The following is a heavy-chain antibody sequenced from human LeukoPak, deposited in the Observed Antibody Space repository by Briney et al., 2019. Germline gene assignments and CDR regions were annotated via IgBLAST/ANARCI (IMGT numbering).Heavy chain of an antibody. CDR3: ARESAAGTCDY. V-gene: IGHV3-30*03. CDR2: LSYDGSID. Sequence: GGSLRLSCAASGFTFNTYGIHWVRQAPGKGLEWVAILSYDGSIDRYAGSVKGRFTISRDNPKNALYLQMNSLRAEDTAVYYCARESAAGTCDYWGQGTLVTVSS. D-gene: IGHD6-13*01. J-gene: IGHJ4*02. CDR1: GFTFNTYG.